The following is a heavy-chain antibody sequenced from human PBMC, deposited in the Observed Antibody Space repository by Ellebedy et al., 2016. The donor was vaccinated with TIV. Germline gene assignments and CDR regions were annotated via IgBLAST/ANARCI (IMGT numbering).Heavy chain of an antibody. Sequence: GESLKISCAGSGFNVSRSYINWVRQAPGKGLEWVSVICGDGSTYYADSVKGRFTISRDKSKNTLYLEMNNLRVEDTAVYYCAREGSNSGWNSAFDIWGQGTMVTVSS. CDR3: AREGSNSGWNSAFDI. D-gene: IGHD6-19*01. CDR2: ICGDGST. V-gene: IGHV3-53*01. CDR1: GFNVSRSY. J-gene: IGHJ3*02.